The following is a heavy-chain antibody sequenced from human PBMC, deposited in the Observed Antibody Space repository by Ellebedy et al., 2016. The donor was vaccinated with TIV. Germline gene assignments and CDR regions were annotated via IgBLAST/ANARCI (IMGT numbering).Heavy chain of an antibody. J-gene: IGHJ4*02. D-gene: IGHD1-1*01. V-gene: IGHV3-9*01. CDR1: GFTFDDYA. CDR2: INWISGSI. Sequence: PGGSLRLSCAASGFTFDDYAMHWVRQAPGKGLEWVSGINWISGSIAYADSVKGRFTISRDNTKNSLYVQMNSLSAEDTAVYYCAREKSGHKWNDGFDSWGQGTLVTVSS. CDR3: AREKSGHKWNDGFDS.